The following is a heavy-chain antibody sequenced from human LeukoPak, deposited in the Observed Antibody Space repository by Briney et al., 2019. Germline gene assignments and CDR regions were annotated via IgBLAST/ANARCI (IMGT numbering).Heavy chain of an antibody. D-gene: IGHD1-1*01. CDR1: GFTFRDYA. V-gene: IGHV3-30*04. Sequence: GGPLRLSCAASGFTFRDYAMHWVRQAPGQGRDWVALISYEGRNTHYPDSVKGRFTISRDNSKNTLYLEVNSLRTEDTAVYFCAKVSADNRHAVGFFFDSWGQGALVTVSS. CDR3: AKVSADNRHAVGFFFDS. J-gene: IGHJ4*02. CDR2: ISYEGRNT.